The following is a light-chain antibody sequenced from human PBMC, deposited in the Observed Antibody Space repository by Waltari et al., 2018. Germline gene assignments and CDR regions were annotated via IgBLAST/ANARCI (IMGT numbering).Light chain of an antibody. Sequence: QSALTQPAAVSGSPGQSITISCTGTSSDGGAYDFVAWYQQHPGKAPKLMMYDVSNRPSGVSNRFSGSKSGNTASLTISGLQAEDEADYYCSSYTSSITVMFGGGTKVTVL. J-gene: IGLJ3*02. CDR2: DVS. CDR3: SSYTSSITVM. V-gene: IGLV2-14*01. CDR1: SSDGGAYDF.